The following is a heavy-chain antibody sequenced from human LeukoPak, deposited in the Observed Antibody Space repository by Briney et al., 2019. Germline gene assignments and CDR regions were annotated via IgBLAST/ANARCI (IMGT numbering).Heavy chain of an antibody. Sequence: SETLSLTCAVYGGSFNGYYWSWIRQPPGKGLEWIGEINHSGSTNYNPSLKSRVTISVDTSKNQFSLKLSSVAAADTAVYYCARERPPYYYGSGSYRAFDIWGQGTMVTVSS. D-gene: IGHD3-10*01. V-gene: IGHV4-34*01. CDR1: GGSFNGYY. J-gene: IGHJ3*02. CDR3: ARERPPYYYGSGSYRAFDI. CDR2: INHSGST.